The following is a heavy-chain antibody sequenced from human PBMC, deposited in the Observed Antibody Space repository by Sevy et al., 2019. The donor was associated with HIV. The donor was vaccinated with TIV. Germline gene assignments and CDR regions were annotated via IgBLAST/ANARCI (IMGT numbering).Heavy chain of an antibody. V-gene: IGHV4-59*01. J-gene: IGHJ4*02. CDR3: ARDSTTRPRVLDY. Sequence: SETLSLTCSVSGGSISSYFWTWVRQSPGKGLEWIGNIYFTGNTDYSPSLKSRVTLSLDTSKSQFSLTLKSVTAADTITYFCARDSTTRPRVLDYWGQGTLVTVSS. CDR1: GGSISSYF. CDR2: IYFTGNT. D-gene: IGHD1-1*01.